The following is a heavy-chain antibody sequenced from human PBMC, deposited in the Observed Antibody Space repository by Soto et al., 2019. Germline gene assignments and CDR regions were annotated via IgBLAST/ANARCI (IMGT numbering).Heavy chain of an antibody. CDR3: ARDMRLRLGELSLYPLDP. CDR2: IIPIFGTA. J-gene: IGHJ5*02. D-gene: IGHD3-16*02. Sequence: ASVKVSCKASGGTFSSYAISWVRQAPGQGLEWMGGIIPIFGTANYAQKFQGRVTITADESTSTAYMELSSLRSEDTAVYYCARDMRLRLGELSLYPLDPWGQGTLVTVSS. V-gene: IGHV1-69*13. CDR1: GGTFSSYA.